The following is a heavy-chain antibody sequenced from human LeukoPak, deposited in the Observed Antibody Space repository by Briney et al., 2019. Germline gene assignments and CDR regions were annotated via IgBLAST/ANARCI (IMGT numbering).Heavy chain of an antibody. CDR3: AVLNSGSYPLLDY. J-gene: IGHJ4*02. V-gene: IGHV3-30*04. D-gene: IGHD1-26*01. CDR2: ISYDGSNN. Sequence: GGSLRLSCAASGFTFSSYAMHWVRQAPGKGLEWVAVISYDGSNNYYADSVKGRFTISRDNSKNTLYLQMNSLRAEDTAVYYCAVLNSGSYPLLDYWGQGTLVTVSS. CDR1: GFTFSSYA.